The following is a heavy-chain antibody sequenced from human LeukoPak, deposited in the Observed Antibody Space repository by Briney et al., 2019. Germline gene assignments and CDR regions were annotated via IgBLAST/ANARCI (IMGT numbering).Heavy chain of an antibody. Sequence: PGGSLGLSCAASGFTFSSYGMHWVRQAPGKGLEWVAFIRYDGSNKYYADSVKGRFTISRDNSKNTLYLQMNSLRAEDTAVYYCAKDRDYGDYDPFDYWGQGTLVTVSS. CDR1: GFTFSSYG. D-gene: IGHD4-17*01. J-gene: IGHJ4*02. CDR3: AKDRDYGDYDPFDY. CDR2: IRYDGSNK. V-gene: IGHV3-30*02.